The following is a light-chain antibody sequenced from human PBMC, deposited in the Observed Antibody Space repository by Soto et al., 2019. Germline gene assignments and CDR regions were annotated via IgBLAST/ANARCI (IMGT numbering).Light chain of an antibody. CDR3: QHFNSWPPWT. V-gene: IGKV3-15*01. Sequence: EIVMTQSPTTLSVSPGERATLSCRVSQSVSSNLAWYQQKPGQAPRLLIYGASTRATGIPARFSGGGSGTEFNLTLSSMQSEYFAVYYCQHFNSWPPWTFGQGTKVEIK. J-gene: IGKJ1*01. CDR2: GAS. CDR1: QSVSSN.